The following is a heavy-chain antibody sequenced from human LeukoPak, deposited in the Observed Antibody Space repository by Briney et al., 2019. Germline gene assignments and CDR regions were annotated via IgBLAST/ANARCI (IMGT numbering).Heavy chain of an antibody. CDR3: ARDDYGVFDAFDV. CDR2: IYNSGST. V-gene: IGHV4-59*08. CDR1: GGSISSHY. Sequence: PSETLSLTCTVAGGSISSHYWSWIRQPPGKGLEWIGYIYNSGSTNYNPSLKSRVTISLDPSKNQFSLHLTSVTAADTAVYFCARDDYGVFDAFDVWGQGTVVTVSS. J-gene: IGHJ3*01. D-gene: IGHD3-16*01.